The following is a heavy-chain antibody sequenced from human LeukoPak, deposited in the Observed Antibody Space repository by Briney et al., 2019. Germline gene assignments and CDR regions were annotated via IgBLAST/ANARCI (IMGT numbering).Heavy chain of an antibody. V-gene: IGHV4-38-2*02. Sequence: PSETLSLTCTVSGYSISSGYYWGWIRQPPGKGLEWIGSIYHSGSTYYNPSLKSRVTISVDTSKNQFSLELSSVTAADTAVYYCASADPYAYYLDYWGQGTLVTVSS. J-gene: IGHJ4*02. CDR2: IYHSGST. CDR3: ASADPYAYYLDY. CDR1: GYSISSGYY. D-gene: IGHD3-16*01.